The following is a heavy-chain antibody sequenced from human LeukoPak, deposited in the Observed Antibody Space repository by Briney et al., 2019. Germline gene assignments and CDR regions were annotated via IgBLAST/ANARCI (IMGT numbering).Heavy chain of an antibody. D-gene: IGHD3-3*01. CDR2: IYHSGST. CDR3: ARAQERFLEWTHWFDP. Sequence: SETLSLTCTVSGGSISSGGYYWSWIRQPPGKGLEWIGYIYHSGSTYYNPSLKSRVTISVDRSKSQFSLKLSSVTAADTAVYYCARAQERFLEWTHWFDPWGQGTLVTVSS. CDR1: GGSISSGGYY. V-gene: IGHV4-30-2*01. J-gene: IGHJ5*02.